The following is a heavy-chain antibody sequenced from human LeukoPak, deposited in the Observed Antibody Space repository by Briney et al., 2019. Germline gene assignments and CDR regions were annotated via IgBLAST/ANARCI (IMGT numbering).Heavy chain of an antibody. J-gene: IGHJ4*02. D-gene: IGHD6-6*01. CDR2: IYYSGST. CDR3: ARSRYSSSHTHEYYFDY. V-gene: IGHV4-59*01. CDR1: GGSISSYY. Sequence: SETLSLTCTVSGGSISSYYWSWIRQPPGKGLEWIGYIYYSGSTNYNPSLKSRVTISVDTSKNQFSLKLSSVTAADTAVYYCARSRYSSSHTHEYYFDYWGQGTLVTVSS.